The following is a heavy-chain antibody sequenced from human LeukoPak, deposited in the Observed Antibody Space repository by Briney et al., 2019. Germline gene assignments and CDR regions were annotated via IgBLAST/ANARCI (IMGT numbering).Heavy chain of an antibody. J-gene: IGHJ4*02. V-gene: IGHV3-53*01. Sequence: PGGSLRLSCAASGFTVSSNYMSWLRQAPGKGLEWVSVIYSGGSTYYADSVKGRFTISRDNSKNTLYLQMNSLRAEDTAVYYCATLPWYSSSSLIDYWGQGTLVTVSS. CDR3: ATLPWYSSSSLIDY. D-gene: IGHD6-6*01. CDR2: IYSGGST. CDR1: GFTVSSNY.